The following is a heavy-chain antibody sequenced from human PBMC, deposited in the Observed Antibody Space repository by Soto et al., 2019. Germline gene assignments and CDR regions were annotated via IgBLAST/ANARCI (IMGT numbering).Heavy chain of an antibody. J-gene: IGHJ3*02. D-gene: IGHD6-13*01. CDR2: IYWNDDK. Sequence: ESGPTLVNPTQTLTLTCTFSGFSLSTSGVGVGWIRQPPGKALEWLALIYWNDDKRYSPSLKSRLTNTKDTSKNQVVLTMTNMDPVDTATYYCAHRLEAAGFRPDAFDIWGQGTMVTVSS. CDR1: GFSLSTSGVG. V-gene: IGHV2-5*01. CDR3: AHRLEAAGFRPDAFDI.